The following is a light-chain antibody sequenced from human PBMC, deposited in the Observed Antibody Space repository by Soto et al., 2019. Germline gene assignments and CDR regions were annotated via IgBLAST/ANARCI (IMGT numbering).Light chain of an antibody. CDR2: DAS. Sequence: DIQMTQSPAALSASVGDRVTITFRASQTISYWLAWYQQKPGKAPKLLISDASSLQSGVPSRFSGSGSGTDFTLTISSLQPDDFATYYCQHYNSYSEAFGQGTKVDI. CDR3: QHYNSYSEA. J-gene: IGKJ1*01. V-gene: IGKV1-5*01. CDR1: QTISYW.